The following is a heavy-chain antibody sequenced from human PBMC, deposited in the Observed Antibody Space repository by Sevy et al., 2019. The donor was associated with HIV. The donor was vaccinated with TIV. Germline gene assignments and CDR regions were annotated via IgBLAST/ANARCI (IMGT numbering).Heavy chain of an antibody. D-gene: IGHD2-15*01. V-gene: IGHV3-48*03. Sequence: GGFLRLSCAASGFIFSSNELNWVRQAPGKGLEWVSYISSSGSTIYYADSVEGRFTISRDNAKNSRYWQMNGLGFEGRVVYYCAFGGGRNVGGQGTTATASS. CDR1: GFIFSSNE. CDR3: AFGGGRNV. CDR2: ISSSGSTI. J-gene: IGHJ6*02.